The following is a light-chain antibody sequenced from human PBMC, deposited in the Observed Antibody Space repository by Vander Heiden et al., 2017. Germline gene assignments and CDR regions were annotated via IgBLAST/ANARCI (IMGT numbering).Light chain of an antibody. J-gene: IGKJ1*01. CDR1: QSIINS. CDR3: QQSFTTPWT. V-gene: IGKV1-39*01. CDR2: AAS. Sequence: DIQMTQSPSPLSASVGDRVTITCRASQSIINSLNWYQQKPGKAPNLLIYAASSLQSGVPSRFSGSGSGTEFTLTISSLQTEDFATYYCQQSFTTPWTFGLGTKVEI.